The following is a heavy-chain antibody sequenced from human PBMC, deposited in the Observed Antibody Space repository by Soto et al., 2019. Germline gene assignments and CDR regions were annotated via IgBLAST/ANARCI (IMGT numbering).Heavy chain of an antibody. J-gene: IGHJ4*02. CDR3: ARDGNWRLDY. CDR2: TNYRSRWSY. CDR1: GDRVSSNSAA. V-gene: IGHV6-1*01. D-gene: IGHD1-1*01. Sequence: SQTLSFTCAISGDRVSSNSAAWNWIRQSPSRGLEWLGRTNYRSRWSYAYAVSVRSRITINADTSKNQFSLHLNSVTAEDTAVYYCARDGNWRLDYWGQGALVTVSS.